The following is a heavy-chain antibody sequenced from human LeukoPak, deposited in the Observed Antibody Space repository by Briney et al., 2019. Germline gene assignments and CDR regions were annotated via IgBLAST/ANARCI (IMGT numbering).Heavy chain of an antibody. CDR2: IKQDGSEK. CDR1: GFTFSSYW. D-gene: IGHD3-22*01. V-gene: IGHV3-7*01. J-gene: IGHJ3*02. CDR3: ARLSYYYDSSGYGSFGFDI. Sequence: GGSLRLSCAASGFTFSSYWMSWVRQAPGKGLEWVANIKQDGSEKYYVDSVKGRFTISRDNAKNSLYLQMNSLRAEDTAVYYCARLSYYYDSSGYGSFGFDIWGQGTMVTVS.